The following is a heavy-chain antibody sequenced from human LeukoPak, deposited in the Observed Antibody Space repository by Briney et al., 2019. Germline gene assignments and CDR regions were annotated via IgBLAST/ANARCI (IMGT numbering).Heavy chain of an antibody. D-gene: IGHD5-24*01. CDR2: IYYSGST. CDR3: ARALVEMATMGDAFDI. CDR1: GGSFSGYY. Sequence: SETLSLTCAVYGGSFSGYYWSWIRQPPGKGLEWIGYIYYSGSTYYNPSLKSRVTISVDTSKNQFSLKLSSVTAAGTAVYYCARALVEMATMGDAFDIWGQGTMVTVSS. J-gene: IGHJ3*02. V-gene: IGHV4-30-4*08.